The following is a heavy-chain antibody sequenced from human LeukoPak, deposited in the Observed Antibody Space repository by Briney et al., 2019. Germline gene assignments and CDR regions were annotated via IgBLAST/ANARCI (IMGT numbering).Heavy chain of an antibody. CDR2: ISGSGDTT. D-gene: IGHD3-22*01. Sequence: SGGSLRLSCAASGFTFGSYAMSWVRQAPGKGLEWVSGISGSGDTTYCADSVKGRFTISRDNSKKTLYVQMNSLRAEDTAVYYCAKSYYADRSYFDSWGQGTLVTVSS. J-gene: IGHJ4*02. V-gene: IGHV3-23*01. CDR1: GFTFGSYA. CDR3: AKSYYADRSYFDS.